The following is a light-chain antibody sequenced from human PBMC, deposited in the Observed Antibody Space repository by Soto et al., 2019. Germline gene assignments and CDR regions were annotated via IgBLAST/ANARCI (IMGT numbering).Light chain of an antibody. J-gene: IGKJ1*01. CDR1: QCIXID. CDR3: QQYKKGTRT. CDR2: GAS. V-gene: IGKV3-15*01. Sequence: IGVTHSASTLSVSPGERATLACRASQCIXIDLDWYQRTPGQAPRLLXAGASTMATGSPVRLSGSASGTEFTLPISSLHSEEFTVYYFQQYKKGTRTFGQGTKVDIK.